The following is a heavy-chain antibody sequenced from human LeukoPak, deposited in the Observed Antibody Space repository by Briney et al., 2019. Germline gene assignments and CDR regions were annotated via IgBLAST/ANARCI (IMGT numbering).Heavy chain of an antibody. J-gene: IGHJ4*02. CDR1: GGSISSYY. CDR3: ARDNYYDSSGNFDY. CDR2: IYYSGGT. V-gene: IGHV4-59*01. D-gene: IGHD3-22*01. Sequence: PSETLSLTCTVSGGSISSYYWSWIRQPPGKGLEWIGYIYYSGGTNYNPSLKSRVTISVDSSKNQFSLKLRSVTAADTAVYYCARDNYYDSSGNFDYWGQGTLVTVSS.